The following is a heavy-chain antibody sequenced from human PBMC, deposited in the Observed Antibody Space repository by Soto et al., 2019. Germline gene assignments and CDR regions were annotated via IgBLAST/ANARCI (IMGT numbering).Heavy chain of an antibody. V-gene: IGHV3-33*01. Sequence: GGSLRLSCAASGFTFSSYGMHWVRQAPGKGLEWVAVIWYDGSNKYYADSVKGRFTISRDNSKNTLYLQMNSLRAEDTAVYYCARESIAAAGSYWFDPWGQGTLVTVSS. J-gene: IGHJ5*02. CDR2: IWYDGSNK. CDR1: GFTFSSYG. CDR3: ARESIAAAGSYWFDP. D-gene: IGHD6-13*01.